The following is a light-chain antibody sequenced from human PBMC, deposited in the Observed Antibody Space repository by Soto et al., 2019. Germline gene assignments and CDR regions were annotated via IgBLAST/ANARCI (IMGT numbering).Light chain of an antibody. CDR2: AAS. CDR1: QGINSY. Sequence: DIQLTQSPSFLSASVGDRVTVTCRASQGINSYLAWYQQKPGKVPKLLIYAASTLQSGVPSRFSGSGSGTDFTLTISSLQPEDVATYYCQHYNSYSEAFGQGTKVDIK. J-gene: IGKJ1*01. V-gene: IGKV1-27*01. CDR3: QHYNSYSEA.